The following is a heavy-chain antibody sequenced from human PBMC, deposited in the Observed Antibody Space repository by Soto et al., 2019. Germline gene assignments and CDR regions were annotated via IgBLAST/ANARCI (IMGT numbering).Heavy chain of an antibody. D-gene: IGHD3-9*01. CDR1: GGSISSYY. J-gene: IGHJ5*02. V-gene: IGHV4-59*12. CDR3: ARFDWRAHFDP. Sequence: SETLSLTCTVSGGSISSYYWSWIRQPPGKGLEWIGYIYYSGSTNYNPSLKSRVTISVDTSKNQFSLKLSSVTAADTAVYYCARFDWRAHFDPWGQGTLVTVSS. CDR2: IYYSGST.